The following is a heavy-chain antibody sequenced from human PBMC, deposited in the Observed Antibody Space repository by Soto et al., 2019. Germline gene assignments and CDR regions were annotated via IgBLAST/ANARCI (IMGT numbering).Heavy chain of an antibody. J-gene: IGHJ4*02. CDR1: GVSISSGNW. V-gene: IGHV4-4*02. CDR3: ARLVYDTRLNYMYFDF. D-gene: IGHD2-8*01. Sequence: SETLSLTXAVSGVSISSGNWWTWVRQTPQRGLEYIGEIFHDGTANYYPSFERRVAISVDTSKNQFSLKLTSVTAADTAIYFCARLVYDTRLNYMYFDFWGQGALVTVSS. CDR2: IFHDGTA.